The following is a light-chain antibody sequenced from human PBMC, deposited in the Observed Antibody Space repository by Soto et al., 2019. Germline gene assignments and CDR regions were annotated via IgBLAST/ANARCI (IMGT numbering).Light chain of an antibody. J-gene: IGKJ2*01. Sequence: DMVMTQSPLSLPVTPGEPASISCRSSQSLLHSNGYNYLDWYLQKPGQSPQLLIYLGSNRASGVPDRFSGSASGTDFTLTISRVEAEDVGVYYCMQGTHWPYTFGQGTKVDIK. V-gene: IGKV2-28*01. CDR2: LGS. CDR1: QSLLHSNGYNY. CDR3: MQGTHWPYT.